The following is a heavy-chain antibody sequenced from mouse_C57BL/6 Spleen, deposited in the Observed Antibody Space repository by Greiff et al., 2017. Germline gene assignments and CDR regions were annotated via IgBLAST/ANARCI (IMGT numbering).Heavy chain of an antibody. CDR3: ARDDSSGSFAY. CDR1: GFTFSDYY. J-gene: IGHJ3*01. V-gene: IGHV5-16*01. CDR2: INYDGSST. Sequence: EVQLVESEGGLVQPGSSMKLSCTASGFTFSDYYMAWVRQVPEKGLEWVANINYDGSSTYYLDSLKSRFIISRDNAKNILYLQMSSLKSEDTATYYGARDDSSGSFAYWGQGTLVTVSA. D-gene: IGHD3-2*02.